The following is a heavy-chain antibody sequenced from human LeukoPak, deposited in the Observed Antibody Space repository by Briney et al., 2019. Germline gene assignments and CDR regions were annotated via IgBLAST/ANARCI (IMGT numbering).Heavy chain of an antibody. D-gene: IGHD2-2*02. CDR2: IYHSGGT. V-gene: IGHV4-38-2*02. J-gene: IGHJ3*02. CDR3: ARGGVPAAIIFAFDI. Sequence: SETLSLTCTVSGYSISSGYYWGWIRQPPGKGLEWIGSIYHSGGTYYNPSLKSRVTMSVDTSKNQFSLKLSSVTAADTAVYYCARGGVPAAIIFAFDIWGQGTMVTVSS. CDR1: GYSISSGYY.